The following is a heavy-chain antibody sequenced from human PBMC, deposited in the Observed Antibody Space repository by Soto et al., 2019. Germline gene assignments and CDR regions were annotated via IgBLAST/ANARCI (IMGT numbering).Heavy chain of an antibody. D-gene: IGHD3-3*01. CDR2: INHSGST. J-gene: IGHJ6*02. V-gene: IGHV4-34*01. Sequence: SETLSLTXAVYGGSFSGYYWSWIRQPPGKGLEWIGEINHSGSTNYNPSLKSRVTISVDTSKNQFSLKLSSVTAADTAVYYCARGDYDFWSGYYYYYYYGMDVWGQGTTVTVSS. CDR3: ARGDYDFWSGYYYYYYYGMDV. CDR1: GGSFSGYY.